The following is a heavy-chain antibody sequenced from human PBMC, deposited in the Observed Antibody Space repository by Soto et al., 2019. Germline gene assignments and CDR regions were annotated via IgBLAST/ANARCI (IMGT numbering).Heavy chain of an antibody. V-gene: IGHV4-59*01. CDR1: GGSISSYY. CDR3: ARQRITMVRGVRAPTYYFDY. CDR2: IYYTGST. Sequence: SETLSLTCTVSGGSISSYYWSWIRQPPGKGLEWIGYIYYTGSTNYNPSLKSRVTISVDTSKNQFSLKLSSVTAADTAVYYCARQRITMVRGVRAPTYYFDYWGQGTLVTVSS. D-gene: IGHD3-10*01. J-gene: IGHJ4*02.